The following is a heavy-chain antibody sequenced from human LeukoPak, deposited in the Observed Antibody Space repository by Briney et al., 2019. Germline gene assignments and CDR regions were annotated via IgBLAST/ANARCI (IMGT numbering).Heavy chain of an antibody. CDR2: IYAGDSDT. Sequence: GESLKISCKGSGYSFTSYWIVLVRQMPGKGLEWMGIIYAGDSDTRYSPSLQGQVTISADKSISTAYLQWSSLKASDTAMYYCARYTPRDYGDYAVRYFDLWGRGTLVTVSS. V-gene: IGHV5-51*01. J-gene: IGHJ2*01. D-gene: IGHD4-17*01. CDR1: GYSFTSYW. CDR3: ARYTPRDYGDYAVRYFDL.